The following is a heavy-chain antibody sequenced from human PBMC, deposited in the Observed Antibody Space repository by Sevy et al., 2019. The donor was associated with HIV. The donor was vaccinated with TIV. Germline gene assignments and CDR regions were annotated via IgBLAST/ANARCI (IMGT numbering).Heavy chain of an antibody. Sequence: GGYLRLSCTSSGFTFGDYAMSWFRQAPGKGLEWVAFIRRNSHEPYGGTTEYAASVKGRFTISRDDSKSIAYLQMNSLKTEDTAVYYCTRGLATAHTPEYYFDYWGQGILVTVSS. CDR2: IRRNSHEPYGGTT. CDR1: GFTFGDYA. V-gene: IGHV3-49*03. D-gene: IGHD5-12*01. J-gene: IGHJ4*02. CDR3: TRGLATAHTPEYYFDY.